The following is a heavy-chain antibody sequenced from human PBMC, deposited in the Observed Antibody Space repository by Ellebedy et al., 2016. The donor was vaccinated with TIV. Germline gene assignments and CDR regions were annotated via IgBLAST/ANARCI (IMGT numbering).Heavy chain of an antibody. CDR1: GFTFSSYG. D-gene: IGHD3-9*01. CDR3: ARARLDWNWFDP. Sequence: GGSLRLXXAASGFTFSSYGMHRVRQAPGKGLEWVAVIWYDGSNKYYADSVKGRFTISRDNSKNTLYLQMNSLGAEDTAVYYCARARLDWNWFDPWGQGTLVTVSS. V-gene: IGHV3-33*01. CDR2: IWYDGSNK. J-gene: IGHJ5*02.